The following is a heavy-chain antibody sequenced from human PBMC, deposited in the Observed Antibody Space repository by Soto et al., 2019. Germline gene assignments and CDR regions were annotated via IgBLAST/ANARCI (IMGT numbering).Heavy chain of an antibody. D-gene: IGHD1-7*01. V-gene: IGHV1-3*01. CDR1: GYTFTSYA. CDR2: INAGNGNT. Sequence: QVQLVQSGAEVKKPGASVKVSCKASGYTFTSYAMHWVRQAPGQRLEWMGWINAGNGNTKYSQKVQGRVTITRDTSASTAYMELSSLRSEDTAVYYCARDPGNYGYYYGMDVWGQGTTVTVSS. CDR3: ARDPGNYGYYYGMDV. J-gene: IGHJ6*02.